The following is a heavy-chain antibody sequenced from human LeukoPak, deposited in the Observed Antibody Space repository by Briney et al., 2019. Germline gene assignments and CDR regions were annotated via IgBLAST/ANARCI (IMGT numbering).Heavy chain of an antibody. V-gene: IGHV4-34*01. CDR2: INHSGST. J-gene: IGHJ3*02. D-gene: IGHD3-22*01. CDR3: ARVLRPTYYYDSSGYYLDAFDI. CDR1: GGSFSGYY. Sequence: SETLSLTCAVYGGSFSGYYWSWIRQPPGKGLEWIGEINHSGSTNYNPSLKSRVTISVDTSKNQFSLKLSSVTAADTAVYYCARVLRPTYYYDSSGYYLDAFDIWGQGTMVTVSS.